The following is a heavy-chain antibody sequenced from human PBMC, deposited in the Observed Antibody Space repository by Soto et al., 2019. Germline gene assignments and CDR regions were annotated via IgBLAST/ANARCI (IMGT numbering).Heavy chain of an antibody. V-gene: IGHV1-18*01. D-gene: IGHD3-16*01. CDR3: ARGGTPIDS. J-gene: IGHJ4*02. CDR2: ISAYNGNT. CDR1: GYTFTNFG. Sequence: QVQLVQSGAEVKKPGASVKVSCKASGYTFTNFGISWVRQAPGQGLEWMGWISAYNGNTNYAQNFQGRVTMTTDTSTSTGNIELRSLRSDDTAVYYGARGGTPIDSWGQGTLVTVAS.